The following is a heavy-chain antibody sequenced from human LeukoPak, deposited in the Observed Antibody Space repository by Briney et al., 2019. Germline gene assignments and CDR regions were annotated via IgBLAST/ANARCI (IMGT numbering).Heavy chain of an antibody. V-gene: IGHV3-23*01. CDR3: ARGGYYDSSGSRDAFDI. CDR2: ISGSGGST. Sequence: PVGSLRLSCAASGFTFSSYAMSWVRQAPGKGLEWVSAISGSGGSTYYADSVKGRFTISRDNSKNTLYLQMNSLRAEDTAVYYCARGGYYDSSGSRDAFDIWGQGTMVTVSS. D-gene: IGHD3-22*01. J-gene: IGHJ3*02. CDR1: GFTFSSYA.